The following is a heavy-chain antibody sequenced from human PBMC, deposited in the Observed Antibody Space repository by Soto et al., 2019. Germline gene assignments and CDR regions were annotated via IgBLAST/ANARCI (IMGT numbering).Heavy chain of an antibody. CDR1: GDSISSGSYY. D-gene: IGHD3-10*01. CDR2: IYSTGTTT. CDR3: ARLIPRTGKWFDP. Sequence: SETLSLTCTFSGDSISSGSYYWVWVRQPPGEGLEWIGSIYSTGTTTYYRQSLQSRVTISLDTSKNQFSLKLTSVTATDTAIYFCARLIPRTGKWFDPWGQGNLVNVSS. V-gene: IGHV4-39*01. J-gene: IGHJ5*02.